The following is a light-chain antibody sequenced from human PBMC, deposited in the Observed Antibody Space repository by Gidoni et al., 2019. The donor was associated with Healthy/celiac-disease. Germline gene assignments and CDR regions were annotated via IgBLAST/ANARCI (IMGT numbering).Light chain of an antibody. J-gene: IGLJ1*01. Sequence: QSVLTQPPSVSAAPGQRVTISCTGSSSNIGAGYDVHWYQQLPGTAPKLLIYGNSNRPSGVPDRFSGSKSGTSASLAITGLQAEDEADYYCQSYDSSLSGSIVFGTGTKVTVL. CDR1: SSNIGAGYD. CDR2: GNS. V-gene: IGLV1-40*01. CDR3: QSYDSSLSGSIV.